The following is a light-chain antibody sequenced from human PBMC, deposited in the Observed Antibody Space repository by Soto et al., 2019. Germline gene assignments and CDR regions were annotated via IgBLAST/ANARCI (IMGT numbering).Light chain of an antibody. CDR2: EAS. Sequence: QMTQSPSSLSASVGDRVTITCRASQDIGNYLAWYQQKTGGAPKLLIYEASTLQSGVPSCFSGSGSGADFTLTISSLQPEDVAIYYCQKYNDAPRTFGQGTRVEMK. CDR1: QDIGNY. V-gene: IGKV1-27*01. CDR3: QKYNDAPRT. J-gene: IGKJ1*01.